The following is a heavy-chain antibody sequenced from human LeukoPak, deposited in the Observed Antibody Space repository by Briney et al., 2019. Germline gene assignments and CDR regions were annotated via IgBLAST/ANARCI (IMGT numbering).Heavy chain of an antibody. D-gene: IGHD2-15*01. Sequence: GGSLRLSCAASGFTFSSYVMSWVRQAPGKGLEWVSAISGSGSSTYYADSVNGRFTISRDNAKNSLDLQMNSLRDEDTAVYYCARARASGRSGFDYWGQGTLVTVSS. CDR3: ARARASGRSGFDY. V-gene: IGHV3-23*01. CDR2: ISGSGSST. J-gene: IGHJ4*02. CDR1: GFTFSSYV.